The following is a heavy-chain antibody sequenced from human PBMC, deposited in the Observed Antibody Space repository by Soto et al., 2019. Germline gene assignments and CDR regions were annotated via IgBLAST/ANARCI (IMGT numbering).Heavy chain of an antibody. CDR1: GFTFSSYA. J-gene: IGHJ3*02. CDR3: ARDHYDSSGYYSDAFDI. V-gene: IGHV3-30-3*01. CDR2: ISYDGSNK. Sequence: SLRLSCAASGFTFSSYAMHWVRQAPGKGLEWVAVISYDGSNKYYADSVKGRFTISRDNSKNTLYLQMNSLRAEDTAVYYCARDHYDSSGYYSDAFDIWGQGTMVTVSS. D-gene: IGHD3-22*01.